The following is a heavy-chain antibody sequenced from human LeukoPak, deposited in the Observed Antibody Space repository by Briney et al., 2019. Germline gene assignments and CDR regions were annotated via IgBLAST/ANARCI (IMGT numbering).Heavy chain of an antibody. CDR2: IYPGDSNT. CDR1: GYRFSDYW. J-gene: IGHJ4*02. Sequence: GEPLKISCRGSGYRFSDYWIGWVRQMPGKGLEWMGIIYPGDSNTRYSPSFQGQVTISADRSISTAYLQWSSLRASDTAMYYCARYGGRVLEQCLSDYWGQGTLLTVSS. CDR3: ARYGGRVLEQCLSDY. V-gene: IGHV5-51*01. D-gene: IGHD4-23*01.